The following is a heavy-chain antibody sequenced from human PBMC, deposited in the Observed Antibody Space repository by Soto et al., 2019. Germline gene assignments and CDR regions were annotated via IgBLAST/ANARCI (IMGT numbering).Heavy chain of an antibody. CDR3: ARHPTRYSWFDP. CDR1: GYTFANYW. CDR2: IYPSDSDT. J-gene: IGHJ5*02. Sequence: PGESLKISCKASGYTFANYWIAWVRQVPGKGLEWMGIIYPSDSDTRYSPSFQGQVTISTDKSTSTAHLQWSSLEASDSAMYYCARHPTRYSWFDPWGQGTLVTVSS. D-gene: IGHD1-1*01. V-gene: IGHV5-51*01.